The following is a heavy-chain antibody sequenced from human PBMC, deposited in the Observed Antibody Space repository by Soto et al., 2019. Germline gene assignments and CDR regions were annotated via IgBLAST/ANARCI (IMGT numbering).Heavy chain of an antibody. CDR2: IFWDDDT. D-gene: IGHD2-21*02. Sequence: INLKESGPAVVKPTQTLTLTCTFSGFSLSARGEGVSWVRQPPGKALEFLALIFWDDDTRYNPSLRDRLTITKDTSKNLVVLTMTKMDPVDTATYFCAHRSRMVTGPWGPGTLVTVSS. V-gene: IGHV2-5*02. CDR3: AHRSRMVTGP. CDR1: GFSLSARGEG. J-gene: IGHJ5*02.